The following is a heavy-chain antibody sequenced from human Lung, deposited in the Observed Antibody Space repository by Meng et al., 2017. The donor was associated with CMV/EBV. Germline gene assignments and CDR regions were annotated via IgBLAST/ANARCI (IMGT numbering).Heavy chain of an antibody. CDR3: ARDCATTSCYNPINTYYYFYGLDV. CDR1: GFTFSDYY. D-gene: IGHD2-2*02. J-gene: IGHJ6*02. V-gene: IGHV3-11*01. CDR2: ISGSGTTT. Sequence: SCAVSGFTFSDYYMAWIRQAPGKGLEWVSYISGSGTTTYYADSVQGRLTISRDSAKNSLYLEMNSLRAEDTAVYYCARDCATTSCYNPINTYYYFYGLDVWGQGXTVTVSS.